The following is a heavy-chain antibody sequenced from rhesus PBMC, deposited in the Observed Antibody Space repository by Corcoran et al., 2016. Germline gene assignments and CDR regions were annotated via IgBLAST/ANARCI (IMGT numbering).Heavy chain of an antibody. D-gene: IGHD3-16*01. CDR1: GGSISDSYR. CDR2: IYGTSTST. CDR3: ARALYYYSGTYYYYFDY. Sequence: QVQLQESGPGLVKPSETLSLTCAVSGGSISDSYRWSWIRQPPGKGLEWIGYIYGTSTSTNYNPSLKSRVTISKDTSKNQFSLKLTSVTAADTAVYYCARALYYYSGTYYYYFDYWGQGVLFTVSS. J-gene: IGHJ4*01. V-gene: IGHV4S10*01.